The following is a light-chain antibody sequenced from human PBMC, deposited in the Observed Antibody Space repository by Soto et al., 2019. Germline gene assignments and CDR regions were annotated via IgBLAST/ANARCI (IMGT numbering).Light chain of an antibody. V-gene: IGLV2-8*01. CDR1: SSDIGNYKF. CDR2: EVS. CDR3: SSYAGSNRGYV. Sequence: QSVLTQPPSASGPPGQSVTISCTGTSSDIGNYKFVSWYQQHPGRAPKLIIYEVSLRPSGVPDRFSGSKSGNTASLTVSGLQDEDEADYYCSSYAGSNRGYVFGTGNKVTVL. J-gene: IGLJ1*01.